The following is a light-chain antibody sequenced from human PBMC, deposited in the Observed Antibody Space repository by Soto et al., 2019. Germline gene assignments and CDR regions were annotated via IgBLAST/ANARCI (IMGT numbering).Light chain of an antibody. CDR2: DAS. CDR1: QDISNY. Sequence: DIQMTQSPSCLSASVGDRVSITCQASQDISNYLNWYQQKPGKAPKLLIYDASNLETGVPSRFSGSGSGTDFTFTISSLQPEDIATYYCQQYDNLPITFGQGTRLEI. J-gene: IGKJ5*01. CDR3: QQYDNLPIT. V-gene: IGKV1-33*01.